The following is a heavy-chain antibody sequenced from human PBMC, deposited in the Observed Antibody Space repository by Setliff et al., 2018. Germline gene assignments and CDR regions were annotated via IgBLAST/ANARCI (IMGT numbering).Heavy chain of an antibody. J-gene: IGHJ5*02. D-gene: IGHD2-8*01. CDR3: ATHCTNDVCYKAWFDP. Sequence: SETLSLTCAVYGGSFSGYYWSWIRQPPGXXXXXXXXXXXXXXXXXXXXLXXXVTISIDTSRNRFSLKLSSVTAADTAVYYCATHCTNDVCYKAWFDPWGQGTLVTVSS. CDR2: XXXXXXX. CDR1: GGSFSGYY. V-gene: IGHV4-34*01.